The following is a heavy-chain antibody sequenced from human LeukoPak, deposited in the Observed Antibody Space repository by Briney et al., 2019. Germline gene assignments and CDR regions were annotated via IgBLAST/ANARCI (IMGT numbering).Heavy chain of an antibody. Sequence: ASVKVPCKASGGTFSSYAISWVRQAPGQGLEWMGGIIPIFGTANYAQKFQGRVTITTDESTSTAYMELSSLRSEDTAVYYCARDLYYYDSSGYFDYWGQGTLVTVSS. D-gene: IGHD3-22*01. J-gene: IGHJ4*02. V-gene: IGHV1-69*05. CDR3: ARDLYYYDSSGYFDY. CDR2: IIPIFGTA. CDR1: GGTFSSYA.